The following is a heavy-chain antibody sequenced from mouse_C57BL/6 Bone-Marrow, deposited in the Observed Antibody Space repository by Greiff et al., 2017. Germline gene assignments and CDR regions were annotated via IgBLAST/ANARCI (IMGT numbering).Heavy chain of an antibody. J-gene: IGHJ2*01. D-gene: IGHD2-4*01. V-gene: IGHV1-15*01. Sequence: QVQLKESGAELVRPGASVTLSCKASGYTFTDYEMHWVKQTPVHGLEWIGAIDPETGGTAYNQKFKGKAILTAGKSSSTAYMELRSLTSEDSAVYYCTREDYDDYWGQGTTLAVSS. CDR1: GYTFTDYE. CDR2: IDPETGGT. CDR3: TREDYDDY.